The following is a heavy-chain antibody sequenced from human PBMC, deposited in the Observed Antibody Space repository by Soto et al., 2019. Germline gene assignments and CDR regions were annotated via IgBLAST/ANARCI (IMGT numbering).Heavy chain of an antibody. CDR1: GSTFDDYT. CDR3: ARIGELSTL. Sequence: HPGGSLRLSCAASGSTFDDYTMHWVRQAPGKGLEWVSLISWDGGSTYYADSVKGRFTISRDNSKNSLYLQMNSLRTEDTALYYCARIGELSTLWGQGTLVTVSS. D-gene: IGHD3-10*01. CDR2: ISWDGGST. V-gene: IGHV3-43*01. J-gene: IGHJ4*02.